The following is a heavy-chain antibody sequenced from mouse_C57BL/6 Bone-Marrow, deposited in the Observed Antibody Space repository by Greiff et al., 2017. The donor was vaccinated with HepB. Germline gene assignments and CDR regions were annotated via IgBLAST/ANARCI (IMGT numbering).Heavy chain of an antibody. D-gene: IGHD2-3*01. Sequence: EVMLVESGGGLVQPGGSLSLSCAASGFTFTDYYMSWVRQPPGKALEWLGFIRNKANGYTTEYSASVKGRFTISRDNSQSILYLQMNALRAEDSATYYCARYGYSYYFDYWGQGTTLTVSS. CDR3: ARYGYSYYFDY. CDR2: IRNKANGYTT. V-gene: IGHV7-3*01. CDR1: GFTFTDYY. J-gene: IGHJ2*01.